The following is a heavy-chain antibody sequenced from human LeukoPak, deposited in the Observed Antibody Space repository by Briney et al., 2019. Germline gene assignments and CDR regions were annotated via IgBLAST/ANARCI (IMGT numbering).Heavy chain of an antibody. V-gene: IGHV4-59*01. Sequence: SETLSLTCTVSGGSLSSYYWSWIRQPPGKGLEWIGYIYYSGSAKYNPSLKSRVTISVDTSKNQFSLKLSSVTAGDTAVYYCARQGVATAIDYWGQGTLVTVSS. CDR2: IYYSGSA. CDR3: ARQGVATAIDY. D-gene: IGHD2-21*02. J-gene: IGHJ4*02. CDR1: GGSLSSYY.